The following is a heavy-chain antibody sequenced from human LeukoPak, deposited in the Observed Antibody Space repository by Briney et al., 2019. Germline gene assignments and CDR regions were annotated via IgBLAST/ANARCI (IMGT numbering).Heavy chain of an antibody. V-gene: IGHV3-74*01. CDR3: VRDLGGRSGH. CDR2: SNEDGSTT. Sequence: GGSLRLSCAASGFTFSSNWMHWVRQAPGKGLVWVSRSNEDGSTTNYADSVKGRFTISRDNAKNTLYLQMNSLTAEDTAVYYCVRDLGGRSGHWGQGTLVTVSS. CDR1: GFTFSSNW. D-gene: IGHD1-26*01. J-gene: IGHJ4*02.